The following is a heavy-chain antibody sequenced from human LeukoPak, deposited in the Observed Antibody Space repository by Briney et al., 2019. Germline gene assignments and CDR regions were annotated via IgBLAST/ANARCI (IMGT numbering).Heavy chain of an antibody. J-gene: IGHJ4*02. CDR2: IYPGDSDT. CDR1: GYRLTDNW. V-gene: IGHV5-51*01. Sequence: GESLKISCKISGYRLTDNWIGWVRQVPGKGLEWMGVIYPGDSDTRYSPSFQGQVTFSMDTSISTAYLQWSGLKASDTAIYYCARFGLTSSLDYWGQATLVTVSS. D-gene: IGHD6-13*01. CDR3: ARFGLTSSLDY.